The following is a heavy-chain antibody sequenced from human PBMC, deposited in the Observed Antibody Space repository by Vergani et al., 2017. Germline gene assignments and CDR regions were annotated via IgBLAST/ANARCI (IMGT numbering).Heavy chain of an antibody. J-gene: IGHJ4*02. CDR2: IYYSGST. CDR3: ARLGTVVTLRFDY. V-gene: IGHV4-39*01. Sequence: QLQLQESGPGLVKPSETLSLTCTVSGGSISSSSYYWGWIRQPPGKGLEWIGSIYYSGSTYYNPPLKSRVTISVDTSKNQFSLKLSSVTAADTAVYYCARLGTVVTLRFDYWGQGTLVTVSS. CDR1: GGSISSSSYY. D-gene: IGHD4-23*01.